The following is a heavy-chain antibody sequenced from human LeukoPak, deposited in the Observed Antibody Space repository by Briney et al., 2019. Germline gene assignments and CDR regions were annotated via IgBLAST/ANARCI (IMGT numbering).Heavy chain of an antibody. J-gene: IGHJ5*02. Sequence: GGSLRLSCAASGFTFSSYSMNWVRQAPGKGLEWASYISSSSSTIYYADSVKGRFTISRDNAKNSLYLQMNSLRAEDTAVYYCARVLGYCSGGSCYLDWFDPWGQGNLVTVSS. V-gene: IGHV3-48*01. CDR2: ISSSSSTI. CDR3: ARVLGYCSGGSCYLDWFDP. D-gene: IGHD2-15*01. CDR1: GFTFSSYS.